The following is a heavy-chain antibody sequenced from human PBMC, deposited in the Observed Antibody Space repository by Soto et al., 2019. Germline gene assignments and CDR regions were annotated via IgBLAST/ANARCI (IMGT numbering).Heavy chain of an antibody. D-gene: IGHD2-15*01. V-gene: IGHV1-46*01. Sequence: ASVKVSCKASAYTFTDYYMHWVRQAPGQGLEWVGLLNPSSGSTTYAPNFQGRLAMTRDTSTSTVYMELSSLRSEDTAVYYCAREGCSGGRCYSLQSPFDCWGQGTQVTVSS. CDR1: AYTFTDYY. CDR3: AREGCSGGRCYSLQSPFDC. J-gene: IGHJ4*02. CDR2: LNPSSGST.